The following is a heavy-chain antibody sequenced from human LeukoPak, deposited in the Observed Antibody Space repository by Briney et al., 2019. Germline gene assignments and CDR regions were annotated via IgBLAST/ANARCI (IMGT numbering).Heavy chain of an antibody. V-gene: IGHV1-69*04. CDR2: IIPILGIA. D-gene: IGHD5-18*01. Sequence: GASVKVSCKASGGTFSSYAISWVRQAPGLGLEWMGRIIPILGIANYAQKFQGRVTITADKSTSTAYMELSSLRSEDTAVYYCASLDVDTAITDAFDIWGQGTMVTVSS. J-gene: IGHJ3*02. CDR3: ASLDVDTAITDAFDI. CDR1: GGTFSSYA.